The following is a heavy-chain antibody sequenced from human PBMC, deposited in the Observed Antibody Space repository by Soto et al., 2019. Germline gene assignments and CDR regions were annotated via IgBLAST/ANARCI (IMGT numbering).Heavy chain of an antibody. CDR2: INHSGST. Sequence: TSETLSLTCAVYGGSFSGYYWSWIRQPPGKGLEWIGEINHSGSTNYNPSLKSRVTISVDTSKNQFSLKLSSVTAADTAVYYCARDSIFGRRYMDVWGKGTKVTVSS. D-gene: IGHD3-3*02. J-gene: IGHJ6*03. CDR1: GGSFSGYY. V-gene: IGHV4-34*01. CDR3: ARDSIFGRRYMDV.